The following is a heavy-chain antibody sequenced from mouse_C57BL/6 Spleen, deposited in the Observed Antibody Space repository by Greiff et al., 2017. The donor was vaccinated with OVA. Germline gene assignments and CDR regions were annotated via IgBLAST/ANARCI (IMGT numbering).Heavy chain of an antibody. D-gene: IGHD1-1*01. V-gene: IGHV10-1*01. Sequence: DVKLVESGGGLVQPKGSLKLSCAASGFSFTTYAMNWVRQAPGKGLEWVVRIRSKSNNYATYYADSVKDRFTISRDDSASMLYLQMNNLKTEDTGMYYCVRGYYGSSYGWYFDVWGTGTTVTVSS. J-gene: IGHJ1*03. CDR1: GFSFTTYA. CDR3: VRGYYGSSYGWYFDV. CDR2: IRSKSNNYAT.